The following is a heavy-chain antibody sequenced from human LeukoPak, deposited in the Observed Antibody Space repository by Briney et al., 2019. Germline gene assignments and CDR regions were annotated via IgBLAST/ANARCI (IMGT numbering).Heavy chain of an antibody. CDR2: ISSSSNVI. Sequence: GESLRLSCAASGFTFNSYAFNWVRQAPGKGLEWVSYISSSSNVIYYTDSVKGRFTISRDNARNLLYLQMNSLRAEDTAVYYCARGDPIYDFWSGGDYWGQGSLVTVSS. J-gene: IGHJ4*02. D-gene: IGHD3-3*01. V-gene: IGHV3-48*01. CDR3: ARGDPIYDFWSGGDY. CDR1: GFTFNSYA.